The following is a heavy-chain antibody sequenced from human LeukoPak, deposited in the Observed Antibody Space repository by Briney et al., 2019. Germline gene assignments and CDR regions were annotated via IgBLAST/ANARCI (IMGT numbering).Heavy chain of an antibody. Sequence: PSETLSLTCTVSGGSISSYYWSWIRQPPGKGLEWIGYIYYSGSTNYNPCLKSRVTISVDTSKNQFSLKLSSVTAADTAVYYCARAVVPAASFDYWGQGTLVTVSS. V-gene: IGHV4-59*01. J-gene: IGHJ4*02. CDR1: GGSISSYY. D-gene: IGHD2-2*01. CDR3: ARAVVPAASFDY. CDR2: IYYSGST.